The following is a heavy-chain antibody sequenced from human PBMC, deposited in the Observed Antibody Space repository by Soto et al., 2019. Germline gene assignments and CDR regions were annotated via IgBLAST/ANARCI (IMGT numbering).Heavy chain of an antibody. V-gene: IGHV1-69*01. D-gene: IGHD3-22*01. Sequence: QVQLVQSGAEVKKPGSSVKVSCKASGGTFSSYAISWVRQAPGQGLECLGGIIPIFGTANYAQKFQGRVTITADESTGTAFRELSSLRSEDTAVYYCAREGASGSHIGYWGQGPLVTVSS. CDR3: AREGASGSHIGY. CDR1: GGTFSSYA. CDR2: IIPIFGTA. J-gene: IGHJ4*02.